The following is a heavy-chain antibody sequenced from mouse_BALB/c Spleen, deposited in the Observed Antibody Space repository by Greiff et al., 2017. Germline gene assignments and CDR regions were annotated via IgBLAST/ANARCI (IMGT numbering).Heavy chain of an antibody. V-gene: IGHV5-12-1*01. CDR1: GFAFSSYD. J-gene: IGHJ2*01. CDR3: ARHGNDYDEVDY. CDR2: ISSGGGST. Sequence: EVQVVESGGGLVKPGGSLKLSCAASGFAFSSYDMSWVRQTPEKRLEWVAYISSGGGSTYYPDTVKGRFTISRDNAKNTLYLQMSSLKSEDTAMYYCARHGNDYDEVDYWGQGTTLTVSS. D-gene: IGHD2-4*01.